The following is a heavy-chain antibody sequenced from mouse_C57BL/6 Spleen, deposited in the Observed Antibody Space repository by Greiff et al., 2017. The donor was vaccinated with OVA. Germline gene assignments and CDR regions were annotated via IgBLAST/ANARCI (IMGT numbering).Heavy chain of an antibody. Sequence: QVQLQQPGAELVMPGASVKLSCKASGYTFTSYWMHWVKQRPGQGLEWIGEIDPSDSYTTYNQKFKGKSTLTVDKSSSTAYMQLSSLTSEDSAVYYGARWSNWEGFYYAMDYWGQGTSVTVSS. J-gene: IGHJ4*01. CDR2: IDPSDSYT. CDR1: GYTFTSYW. V-gene: IGHV1-69*01. CDR3: ARWSNWEGFYYAMDY. D-gene: IGHD4-1*02.